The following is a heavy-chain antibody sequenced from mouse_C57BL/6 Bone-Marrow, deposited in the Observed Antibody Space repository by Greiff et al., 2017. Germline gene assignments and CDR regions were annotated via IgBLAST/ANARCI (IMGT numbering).Heavy chain of an antibody. CDR3: AKNAGTGYFDY. CDR1: GFSLTSYG. V-gene: IGHV2-5*01. CDR2: IWRGGST. D-gene: IGHD4-1*01. Sequence: VMLVESGPGLVQPSQSLSITCTVSGFSLTSYGVHWVRQSPGKGLEWLGVIWRGGSTDYNAAFMSRLNITKDNSKSQVFFKMNSLQADDTAIYYCAKNAGTGYFDYWGQGTTLTVSS. J-gene: IGHJ2*01.